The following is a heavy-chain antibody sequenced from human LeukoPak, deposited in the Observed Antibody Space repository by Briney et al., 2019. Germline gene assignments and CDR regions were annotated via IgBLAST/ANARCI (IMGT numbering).Heavy chain of an antibody. CDR2: ISYDGSNK. CDR1: GFTFSSYA. Sequence: GGSLRLSCAASGFTFSSYAMHWVRQAPGKGLEWVAVISYDGSNKYYADSVKGRFTISRDNSKNTLYLQMNSLRAEDTAVYYCASSGSSSWYWGYYFDYWGQGTLVTVSS. CDR3: ASSGSSSWYWGYYFDY. D-gene: IGHD6-13*01. J-gene: IGHJ4*02. V-gene: IGHV3-30*04.